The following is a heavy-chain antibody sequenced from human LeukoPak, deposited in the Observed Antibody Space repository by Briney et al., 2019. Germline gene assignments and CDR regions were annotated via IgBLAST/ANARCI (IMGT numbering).Heavy chain of an antibody. CDR1: GYTFTDYY. J-gene: IGHJ5*02. CDR3: ALAGTTVTPLYNWFDP. Sequence: GASVKVSCKASGYTFTDYYMHWVPQAPGKGLEWMGRVDPEDGETIYAEKFQGRVTITADTSTDTAYMELSSLRSEDTAVYYCALAGTTVTPLYNWFDPWGQGTLVTVSS. D-gene: IGHD4-11*01. CDR2: VDPEDGET. V-gene: IGHV1-69-2*01.